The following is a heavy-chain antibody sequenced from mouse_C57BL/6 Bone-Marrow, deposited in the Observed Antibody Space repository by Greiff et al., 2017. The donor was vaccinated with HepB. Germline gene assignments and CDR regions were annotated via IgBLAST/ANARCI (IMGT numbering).Heavy chain of an antibody. V-gene: IGHV1-19*01. CDR3: ARTLRYPYYFDY. Sequence: VHVKQSGPVLVKPGASVKMSCKASGYTFTDYYMNWVKQSHGKSLEWIGVINPYNGGTSYNQKFKGKATLTVDKSSSTAYMELNSLTSEDSAVYYCARTLRYPYYFDYWGQGTTLTVSS. CDR1: GYTFTDYY. CDR2: INPYNGGT. J-gene: IGHJ2*01. D-gene: IGHD1-1*01.